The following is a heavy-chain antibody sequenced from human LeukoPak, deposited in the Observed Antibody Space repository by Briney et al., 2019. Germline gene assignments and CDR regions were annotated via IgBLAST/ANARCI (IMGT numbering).Heavy chain of an antibody. CDR2: ISSGRGYM. V-gene: IGHV3-21*01. D-gene: IGHD1-14*01. Sequence: GGSLRLSCAASGFTFIRYSMNWVRQAPGKGLEWVSSISSGRGYMYYADSAKGRFTISRDSAKNSLYLQMNSLRVEDTAVYYCARLPLRVPERGFDPWGQGTLVTVSS. CDR1: GFTFIRYS. J-gene: IGHJ5*02. CDR3: ARLPLRVPERGFDP.